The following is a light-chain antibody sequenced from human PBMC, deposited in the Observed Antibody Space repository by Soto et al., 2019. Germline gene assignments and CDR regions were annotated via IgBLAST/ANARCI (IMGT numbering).Light chain of an antibody. CDR3: QYYDSSNVV. J-gene: IGLJ2*01. Sequence: NFMLTQPHSVSEAPGKTVTISCTGSSGSIASNYVQWYQQRPGSAPTTVIYEDNQRPSGVPDRFSGSIDSSSNSASLTISGLKTEDEADCYCQYYDSSNVVFGGGTKLTVL. CDR2: EDN. V-gene: IGLV6-57*02. CDR1: SGSIASNY.